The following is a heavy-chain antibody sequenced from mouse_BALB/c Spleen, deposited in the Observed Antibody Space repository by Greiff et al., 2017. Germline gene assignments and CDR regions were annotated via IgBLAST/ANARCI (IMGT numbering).Heavy chain of an antibody. D-gene: IGHD1-1*01. Sequence: QVQLQQPGAELVKPGASVKLSCKASGYTFTSYWMHWVKQRPGQGLEWIGEINPSNGRTNYNEKFKSKATLTVDKSSSTAYMQLSSLTSEDSAVYYCARSALTTVAWGQGTLVTVSA. J-gene: IGHJ3*02. CDR1: GYTFTSYW. V-gene: IGHV1S81*02. CDR2: INPSNGRT. CDR3: ARSALTTVA.